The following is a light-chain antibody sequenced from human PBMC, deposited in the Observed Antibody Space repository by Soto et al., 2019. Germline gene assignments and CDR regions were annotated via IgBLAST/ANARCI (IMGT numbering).Light chain of an antibody. CDR2: GAS. V-gene: IGKV3-15*01. CDR1: QTVTSN. J-gene: IGKJ2*01. CDR3: QQYGSSPPYT. Sequence: EIVMTQSPVTLSVSPGETANLSCRASQTVTSNLAWYQQKPGRSPRLLLSGASTRATGIPARFSGSGSGTEFTLTISRLQSEDLAVYYCQQYGSSPPYTFGQGTKLEIK.